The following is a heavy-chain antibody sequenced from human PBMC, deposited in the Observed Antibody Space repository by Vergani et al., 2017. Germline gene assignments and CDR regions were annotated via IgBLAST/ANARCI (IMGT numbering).Heavy chain of an antibody. CDR2: ISGSGGST. CDR3: AKDALDADARIVGVPNWFDP. J-gene: IGHJ5*02. D-gene: IGHD1-26*01. Sequence: EVQLVESGGDLVQPGGSLRLSCAASGFTFSSYAMSWVRQAPGKGLEWVSAISGSGGSTYYADSVKGRFTISRANSKNTLYLQMNSLRAEDTAVYYCAKDALDADARIVGVPNWFDPWGQGTLVTVSS. V-gene: IGHV3-23*04. CDR1: GFTFSSYA.